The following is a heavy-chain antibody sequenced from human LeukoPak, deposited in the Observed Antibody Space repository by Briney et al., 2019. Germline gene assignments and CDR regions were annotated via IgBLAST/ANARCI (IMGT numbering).Heavy chain of an antibody. CDR3: ARDRGCSGGSCYPGLLGY. V-gene: IGHV3-53*01. D-gene: IGHD2-15*01. J-gene: IGHJ4*02. Sequence: GGSLRLSCAAPGFIVSTNYMSWVRQAPGKGLEWVSVIHSGGDTFYADSVKGRFTISRDYSMNTLYLQMNSLRAEDTAVYYCARDRGCSGGSCYPGLLGYWGQGTLVTVSS. CDR2: IHSGGDT. CDR1: GFIVSTNY.